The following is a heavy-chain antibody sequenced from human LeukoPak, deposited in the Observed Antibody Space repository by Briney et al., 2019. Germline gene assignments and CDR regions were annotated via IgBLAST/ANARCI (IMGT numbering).Heavy chain of an antibody. Sequence: SETLSLTCAVSGYSISSGYYWGWIRQPPGKGLEWIGSIYHSGSTYYNPSLKSRVTISVDTSKNQFSLKLSPVTAADTAVYYCARDLSFGELSINWFDPWGQGTLVTVSS. CDR1: GYSISSGYY. CDR3: ARDLSFGELSINWFDP. J-gene: IGHJ5*02. V-gene: IGHV4-38-2*02. D-gene: IGHD3-10*01. CDR2: IYHSGST.